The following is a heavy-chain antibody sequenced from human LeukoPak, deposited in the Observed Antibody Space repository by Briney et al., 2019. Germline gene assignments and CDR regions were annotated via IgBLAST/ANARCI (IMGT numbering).Heavy chain of an antibody. V-gene: IGHV4-30-2*01. CDR1: DGSFSSGGFS. Sequence: SETLSLTCAVSDGSFSSGGFSWSWIRQPVGKGLEWIGYIYHSGSTYYNPSLKSRVTLSVDRSKDQISLKLRSVTAADTAVYYCARNGPPYYFDYWAQGTLVTVSS. CDR2: IYHSGST. D-gene: IGHD2-8*01. J-gene: IGHJ4*02. CDR3: ARNGPPYYFDY.